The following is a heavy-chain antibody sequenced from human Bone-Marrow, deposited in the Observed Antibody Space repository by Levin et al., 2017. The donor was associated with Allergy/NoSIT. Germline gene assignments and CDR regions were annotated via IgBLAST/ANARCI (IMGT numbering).Heavy chain of an antibody. CDR2: MNEDGSEK. D-gene: IGHD7-27*01. Sequence: GGSLRLSCVASGFSLSRYWMSWVRQAPGKGLEWVANMNEDGSEKNYVDSVKGRFTISRDDAKNSLYLQMNSLRVDDTAVYYCARDYDWGYNFYMDVWGKGTTVTVSS. J-gene: IGHJ6*03. CDR1: GFSLSRYW. CDR3: ARDYDWGYNFYMDV. V-gene: IGHV3-7*03.